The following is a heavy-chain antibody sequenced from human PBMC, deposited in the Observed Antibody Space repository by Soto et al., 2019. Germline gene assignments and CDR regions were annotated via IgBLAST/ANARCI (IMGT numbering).Heavy chain of an antibody. CDR3: ARDGPYYYASRMDV. D-gene: IGHD3-10*01. CDR1: GIPVSSNY. CDR2: LHSGGDT. Sequence: EVQLVESGGGLVQPGGSLGLSCVASGIPVSSNYMTWVRQAPGKGLEWVSVLHSGGDTYYANSVKGRFTISRHDSTNTVFLQMNSLTAEDTAVYYCARDGPYYYASRMDVWGQGTTVTVSS. J-gene: IGHJ6*02. V-gene: IGHV3-53*04.